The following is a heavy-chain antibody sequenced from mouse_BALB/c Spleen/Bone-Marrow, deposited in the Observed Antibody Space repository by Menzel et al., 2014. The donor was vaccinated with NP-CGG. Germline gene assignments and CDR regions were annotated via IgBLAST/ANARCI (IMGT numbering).Heavy chain of an antibody. J-gene: IGHJ4*01. D-gene: IGHD2-3*01. Sequence: QVQLQQSGTELVKPGASVKLSCKASGYTFTTYYIYWVKQRAGQGLEWIGEINPSNGGTNFNEKYKSKATLTVDKSSSTSYMQLSSLTSEDSAVYYCTRDGHNYYAMDYWGQGTSVTASS. V-gene: IGHV1-53*01. CDR2: INPSNGGT. CDR1: GYTFTTYY. CDR3: TRDGHNYYAMDY.